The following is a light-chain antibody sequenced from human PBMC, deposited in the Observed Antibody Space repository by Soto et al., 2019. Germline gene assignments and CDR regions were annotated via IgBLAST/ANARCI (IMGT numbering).Light chain of an antibody. CDR2: AAS. V-gene: IGKV1-12*01. J-gene: IGKJ5*01. Sequence: DIQLTQSPSSVSASVGDRFTITFRASQGISSYLAWYQQKPGKAPKLLIYAASTLQSGVPSRFSGSGSGTDFTLTISSLQPEDFATYYCQQANSFPITFGQGTRLEI. CDR3: QQANSFPIT. CDR1: QGISSY.